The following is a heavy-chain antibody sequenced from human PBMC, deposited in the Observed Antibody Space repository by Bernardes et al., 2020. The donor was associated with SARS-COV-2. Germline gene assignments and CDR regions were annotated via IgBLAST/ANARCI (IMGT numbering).Heavy chain of an antibody. CDR3: VRHDSGVYYVSTLEY. Sequence: GESLKISCEASGYTFTNYWIGWVRQMPGKGLEWMGIIYPGDSDTKYSPSFQGQVTISADRSINTAYLQWTSLEASDTAMYYCVRHDSGVYYVSTLEYWGQGTLVTVSS. V-gene: IGHV5-51*01. J-gene: IGHJ4*02. CDR2: IYPGDSDT. D-gene: IGHD4-17*01. CDR1: GYTFTNYW.